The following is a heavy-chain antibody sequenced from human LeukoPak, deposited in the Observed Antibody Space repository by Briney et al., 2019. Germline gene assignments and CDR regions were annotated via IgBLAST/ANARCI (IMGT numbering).Heavy chain of an antibody. J-gene: IGHJ3*02. CDR3: ARDCSGGSCYGAFDI. V-gene: IGHV4-30-4*01. Sequence: SQTLPLTCTVSGASIRSGDYYWSWIRQPPGKGLEWIGYIYDSGSTYYNPSLKSRITISVDTSENRFSLKLSSVTATDTAVYYCARDCSGGSCYGAFDIWGQGTMVTVSS. CDR1: GASIRSGDYY. CDR2: IYDSGST. D-gene: IGHD2-15*01.